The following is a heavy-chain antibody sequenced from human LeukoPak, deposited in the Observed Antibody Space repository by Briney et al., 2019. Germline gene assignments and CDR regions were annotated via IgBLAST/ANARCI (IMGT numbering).Heavy chain of an antibody. Sequence: SETLSLTCTVSGGSISSSSYYWSWIRQPAGKGLEWIGRIYTSGSTNYNPSLKSRVTISVDTSKNQFSLKLSSVTAADTAVYYCARDADYDSSGYWGQGTLVTVSS. V-gene: IGHV4-61*02. CDR2: IYTSGST. CDR3: ARDADYDSSGY. J-gene: IGHJ4*02. CDR1: GGSISSSSYY. D-gene: IGHD3-22*01.